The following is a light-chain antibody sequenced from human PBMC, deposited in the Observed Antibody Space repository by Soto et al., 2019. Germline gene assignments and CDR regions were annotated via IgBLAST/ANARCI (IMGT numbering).Light chain of an antibody. V-gene: IGKV1-9*01. Sequence: DIQLTQSPSFLSASVGDRVTITCRASQGISSYLAWYQQKPGKAPKLLIYAASTLQSGVPSRFSGSGSGTEFTLTISSLQPEDFATYYCQQLNSYSLFTFGSGTKVDIK. J-gene: IGKJ3*01. CDR1: QGISSY. CDR2: AAS. CDR3: QQLNSYSLFT.